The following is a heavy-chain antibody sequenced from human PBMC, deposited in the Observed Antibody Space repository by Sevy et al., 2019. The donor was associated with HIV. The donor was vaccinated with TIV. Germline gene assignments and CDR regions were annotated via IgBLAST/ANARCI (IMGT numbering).Heavy chain of an antibody. V-gene: IGHV1-24*01. Sequence: ASVKVSCKVSGYTLSEISMHWVRLAPGKGLEWMGSFDPEDDETFYAQKFQGRVTMTGDTSTDTAYMELGSLRFEDTAWYYCAITVDYYDSSASPFDYWGQGTLVTVSS. D-gene: IGHD3-22*01. CDR3: AITVDYYDSSASPFDY. CDR2: FDPEDDET. CDR1: GYTLSEIS. J-gene: IGHJ4*02.